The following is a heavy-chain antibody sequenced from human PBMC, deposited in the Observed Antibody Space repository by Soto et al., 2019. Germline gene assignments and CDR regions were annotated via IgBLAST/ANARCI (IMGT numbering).Heavy chain of an antibody. D-gene: IGHD6-19*01. CDR3: ARDRGWYGKGVDY. V-gene: IGHV3-33*01. J-gene: IGHJ4*02. CDR2: IWYDGSNK. Sequence: PGGSLRFSCAATGFTFSSYGMHWVRQAPGKGLEWVAVIWYDGSNKYYADSVKGRFTISRDNSKNTLYLQMNSLRAEDTAVYYCARDRGWYGKGVDYWGQGTLVTVSS. CDR1: GFTFSSYG.